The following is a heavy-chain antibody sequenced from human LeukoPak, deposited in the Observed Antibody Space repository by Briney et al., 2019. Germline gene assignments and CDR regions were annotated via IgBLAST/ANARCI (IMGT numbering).Heavy chain of an antibody. D-gene: IGHD4-17*01. V-gene: IGHV3-30*19. J-gene: IGHJ4*02. CDR2: IWYDGSNK. CDR3: ARGQDGDYGGYYFDY. Sequence: PGGSLRLSCAASGFTFSSYGMHWVRQAPGKGLEWVAVIWYDGSNKYYADSVKGRFTISRDNSKNTLYLQMNSLRAEDTAVYYCARGQDGDYGGYYFDYWGQGTLVTVSS. CDR1: GFTFSSYG.